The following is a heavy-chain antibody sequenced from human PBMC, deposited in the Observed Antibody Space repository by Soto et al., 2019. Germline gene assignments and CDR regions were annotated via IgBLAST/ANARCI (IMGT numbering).Heavy chain of an antibody. CDR3: ARGVYNTIFGVVSLDY. J-gene: IGHJ4*02. CDR1: GGSFSGYY. V-gene: IGHV4-34*01. CDR2: INHSGST. Sequence: SETLSLTCAVYGGSFSGYYWSWIRQPPGKGLEWIGEINHSGSTHYNPSLKSRVTISVDTSKNQFSLKLTSVTAADTAVYYCARGVYNTIFGVVSLDYWGQGTLVTVSS. D-gene: IGHD3-3*01.